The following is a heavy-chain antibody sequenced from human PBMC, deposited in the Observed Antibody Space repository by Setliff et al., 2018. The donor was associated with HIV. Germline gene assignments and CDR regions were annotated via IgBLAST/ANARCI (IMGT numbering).Heavy chain of an antibody. CDR3: ARPHSRSYQHAFDI. D-gene: IGHD6-13*01. CDR1: GFTFSSYE. CDR2: IDRSGSAI. Sequence: GGSLRLSCAASGFTFSSYEMNWVRQAPGKGLEWISYIDRSGSAIYYADSVKGRFTISRDNAKNSLYLQMNSLRAEDTAVYYCARPHSRSYQHAFDIWGPGTMVTVSS. V-gene: IGHV3-48*03. J-gene: IGHJ3*02.